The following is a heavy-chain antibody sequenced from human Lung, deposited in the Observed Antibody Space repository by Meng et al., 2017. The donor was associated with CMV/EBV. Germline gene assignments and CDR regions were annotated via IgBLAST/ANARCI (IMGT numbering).Heavy chain of an antibody. CDR3: AGFGVAITNGLDV. V-gene: IGHV3-21*01. D-gene: IGHD3-3*01. Sequence: GESLKISCAASGFTFSAYSMNWVRQAPGKGLEWVSSISTTSTYIYYADSMKGRFTISRDNAKNLLFLQMNSLSVEDTAVYYCAGFGVAITNGLDVWGQGTXVTVSS. CDR2: ISTTSTYI. J-gene: IGHJ6*02. CDR1: GFTFSAYS.